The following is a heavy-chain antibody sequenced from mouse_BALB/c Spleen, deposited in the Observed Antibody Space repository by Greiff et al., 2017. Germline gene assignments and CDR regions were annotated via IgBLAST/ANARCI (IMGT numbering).Heavy chain of an antibody. CDR3: ARTSDAMDY. CDR1: GYTFTDYA. V-gene: IGHV1S137*01. Sequence: VQLVESGAELVRPGVSVKISCKGSGYTFTDYAMHWVKQSHAKSLEWIGVISTYYGDASYNQKFKGKATMTVDKSSSTAYMELARLTSEDSAIYYCARTSDAMDYWGQGTSVTVSS. D-gene: IGHD2-10*02. J-gene: IGHJ4*01. CDR2: ISTYYGDA.